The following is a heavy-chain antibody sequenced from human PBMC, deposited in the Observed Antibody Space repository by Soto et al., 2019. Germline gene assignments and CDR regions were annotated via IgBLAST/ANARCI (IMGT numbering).Heavy chain of an antibody. CDR2: INHSGST. CDR3: ARVGCTNGVCYTEWEAAAGTLIRD. CDR1: GGSFSGYY. J-gene: IGHJ4*02. V-gene: IGHV4-34*01. D-gene: IGHD2-8*01. Sequence: SETLSLTCAVYGGSFSGYYWSWIRQPPGKGLEWIGEINHSGSTNYNPSLKSRVTISLHTSKNQFSLKLSSVTAADTAVYYCARVGCTNGVCYTEWEAAAGTLIRDWGQGTLVTVSS.